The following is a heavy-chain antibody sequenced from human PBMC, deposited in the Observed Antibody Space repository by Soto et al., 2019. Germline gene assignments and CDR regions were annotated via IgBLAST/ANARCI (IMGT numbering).Heavy chain of an antibody. Sequence: QVQLVQSGAEVKKPGSSVKVSCKASGGTFSSYAISWVRQAPGQGLEWRGGTIPFFGTANYAQKFQGRVTITADESTRTAYMELSSLRSGDTAVYYCARGGCLGYYYYGMDFWGQGTTVTFSS. V-gene: IGHV1-69*01. CDR3: ARGGCLGYYYYGMDF. J-gene: IGHJ6*02. D-gene: IGHD1-26*01. CDR1: GGTFSSYA. CDR2: TIPFFGTA.